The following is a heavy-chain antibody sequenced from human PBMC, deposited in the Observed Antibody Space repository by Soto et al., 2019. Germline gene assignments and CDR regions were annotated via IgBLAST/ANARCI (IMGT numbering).Heavy chain of an antibody. J-gene: IGHJ6*02. CDR3: ARVHDYGFSHYGLDV. Sequence: GGSLRLSCAASRFTFSNYWMSWVRQAPGKGLEWVANIKEDGSEKYYMDSVKGRFTISRDNAKNSLYLEMNSLRAEDTAVYYCARVHDYGFSHYGLDVWGQGTTVTVSS. V-gene: IGHV3-7*01. D-gene: IGHD4-17*01. CDR1: RFTFSNYW. CDR2: IKEDGSEK.